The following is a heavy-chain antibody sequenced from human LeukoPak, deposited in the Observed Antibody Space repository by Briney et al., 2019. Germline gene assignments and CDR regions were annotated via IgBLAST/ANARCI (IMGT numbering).Heavy chain of an antibody. CDR1: GGSIFSYY. D-gene: IGHD2-2*01. V-gene: IGHV4-59*01. Sequence: PSETLSLTCTVSGGSIFSYYWSWIRQSPGKGLEWIGYVYNGGSTNYNPSLQSRVTILVDMSKTQFSLRLSSMTAADTAVYSCARYCSSTNSHPFDYWGQGTLVTVSS. J-gene: IGHJ4*02. CDR3: ARYCSSTNSHPFDY. CDR2: VYNGGST.